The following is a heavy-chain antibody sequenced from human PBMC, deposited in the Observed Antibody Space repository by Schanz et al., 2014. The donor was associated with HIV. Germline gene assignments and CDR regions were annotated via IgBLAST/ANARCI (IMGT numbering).Heavy chain of an antibody. J-gene: IGHJ6*02. CDR2: ISNDGRNK. CDR1: GFTFSTYG. Sequence: VQLVESGGGVVQPGRSLRLSCAASGFTFSTYGMHWVRQTPGKGPEWVPFISNDGRNKYYADSVKGRFTISRDSAKNTLYLQMNSLRAEDTAVYYCAKVATWDYYGMDAWGQGTTVTVSS. V-gene: IGHV3-30*18. CDR3: AKVATWDYYGMDA.